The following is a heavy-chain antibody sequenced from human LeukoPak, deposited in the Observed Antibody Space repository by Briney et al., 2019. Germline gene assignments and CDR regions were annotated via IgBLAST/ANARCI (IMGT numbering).Heavy chain of an antibody. CDR3: ARANGSHRDAFDI. Sequence: SETLSLTCTLSGGSISSGSYYWRSIRQPAGKGLEWIGRIYTSGSTNYNPSLKSRVTISVDTSKNQFSLKLSSVTAADTAVYYCARANGSHRDAFDIWGQGTMVTVSS. D-gene: IGHD1-26*01. CDR1: GGSISSGSYY. V-gene: IGHV4-61*02. J-gene: IGHJ3*02. CDR2: IYTSGST.